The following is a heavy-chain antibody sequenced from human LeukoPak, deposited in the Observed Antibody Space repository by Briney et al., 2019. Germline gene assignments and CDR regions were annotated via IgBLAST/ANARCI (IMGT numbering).Heavy chain of an antibody. V-gene: IGHV3-48*01. CDR2: ISSSSINI. D-gene: IGHD1-1*01. CDR1: GFTFSGYS. Sequence: GGSLRLSCATSGFTFSGYSMNWVRQAPGKGLEWISYISSSSINIHYGDSVKGRFTISRDNAENSLYLQMTSLRAEDTAVYYCARDSIQLWPNAIDFWGQGTLVTVSS. CDR3: ARDSIQLWPNAIDF. J-gene: IGHJ4*02.